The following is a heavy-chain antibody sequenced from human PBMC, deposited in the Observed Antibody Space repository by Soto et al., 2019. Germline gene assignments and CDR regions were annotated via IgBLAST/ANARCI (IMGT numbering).Heavy chain of an antibody. V-gene: IGHV3-33*01. Sequence: PGGSLRLSCAASGFTFSSYGMHWVRQAPGKGLEWVAVIWYDGSNKYYADSVKGRFTIPRDNSKNTLYLQMNSLRAEDTAVYYCARSHCGGDCYSNFDYWGQGTLVTVSS. CDR1: GFTFSSYG. CDR2: IWYDGSNK. J-gene: IGHJ4*02. CDR3: ARSHCGGDCYSNFDY. D-gene: IGHD2-21*02.